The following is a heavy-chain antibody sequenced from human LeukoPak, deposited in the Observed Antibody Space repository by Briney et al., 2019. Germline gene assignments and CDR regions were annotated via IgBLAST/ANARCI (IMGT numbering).Heavy chain of an antibody. V-gene: IGHV3-7*05. Sequence: GGSLRLSCGGSGFTFSSHWMSWVRQAPGKGLEWVANIKHDGSEKYYVGSVKGRFTVSRDNAKNSLYLQMNSLRAEDTAVYYYALYNWNSKRDLDYWGQGTLVTVSS. CDR2: IKHDGSEK. CDR3: ALYNWNSKRDLDY. J-gene: IGHJ4*02. CDR1: GFTFSSHW. D-gene: IGHD1-7*01.